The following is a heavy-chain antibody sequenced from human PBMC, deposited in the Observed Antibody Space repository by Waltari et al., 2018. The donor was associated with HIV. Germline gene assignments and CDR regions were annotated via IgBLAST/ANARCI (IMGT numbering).Heavy chain of an antibody. J-gene: IGHJ4*02. CDR3: ARDAAPPEY. CDR2: ISYDGRNK. Sequence: QVQLVASGGGVVQPGRSMTLPCGASGLSFSSEAMHWVRQAPGKGLEWVAAISYDGRNKFYADSVKGRFTISRDNSKNTVYVEMSSLSPEDTAVYFCARDAAPPEYWGQGTLVTVSS. CDR1: GLSFSSEA. V-gene: IGHV3-30*04.